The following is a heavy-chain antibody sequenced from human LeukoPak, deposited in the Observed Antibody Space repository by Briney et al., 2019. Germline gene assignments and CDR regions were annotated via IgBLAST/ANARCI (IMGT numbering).Heavy chain of an antibody. D-gene: IGHD2-15*01. J-gene: IGHJ3*01. CDR1: GYMFDVFY. V-gene: IGHV1-2*02. CDR2: IDPNNGET. Sequence: SLKVSCEGSGYMFDVFYMHWVRQGPRQGLEWMGWIDPNNGETVYAQEFQGRVTMTRDTSIATAYMELTSLTFDDSAVYYCVTSGGLPSNTLSVWGQGTKVTVSS. CDR3: VTSGGLPSNTLSV.